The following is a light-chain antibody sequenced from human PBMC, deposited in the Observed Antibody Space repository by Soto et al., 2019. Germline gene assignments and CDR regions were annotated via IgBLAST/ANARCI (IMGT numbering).Light chain of an antibody. J-gene: IGKJ3*01. CDR1: QSVSVNS. CDR3: QQYGGSPFT. V-gene: IGKV3-20*01. Sequence: EIVLTQSPGTLSLSPGERATLSCRASQSVSVNSLAWYQQKGGQAPRLLIYAASTRATGVPDRFSGTGSGTDFAIIISRLETDDSAVYYCQQYGGSPFTFGPGTKVDIK. CDR2: AAS.